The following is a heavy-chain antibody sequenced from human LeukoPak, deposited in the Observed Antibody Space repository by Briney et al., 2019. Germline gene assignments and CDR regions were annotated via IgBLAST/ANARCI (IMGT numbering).Heavy chain of an antibody. Sequence: PGGSLRLSCAASGFPFSGYWMHWVRQAPGKGLVWVSRIGDDGAGTTYADSVKGRFTISRDNAKNTLYLQMTSLRVEDTAVYYCARSASGYDAWGQGTLVTVSS. V-gene: IGHV3-74*01. CDR3: ARSASGYDA. D-gene: IGHD5-12*01. CDR1: GFPFSGYW. J-gene: IGHJ5*01. CDR2: IGDDGAGT.